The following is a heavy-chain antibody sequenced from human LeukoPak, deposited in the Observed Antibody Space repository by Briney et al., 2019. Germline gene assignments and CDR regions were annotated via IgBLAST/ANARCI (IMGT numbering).Heavy chain of an antibody. V-gene: IGHV3-49*04. CDR3: TGSFGQLSFFDY. CDR2: IRSKVYGGTT. J-gene: IGHJ4*02. CDR1: GFTFGDYA. D-gene: IGHD3-10*01. Sequence: GGSLRLSCTASGFTFGDYAMSWVRQAPGKGLEWVGFIRSKVYGGTTEYAASVKGRFTISRDDSKSIAYLQMNSLKTEDTAVYYCTGSFGQLSFFDYWGQGTLVTVSS.